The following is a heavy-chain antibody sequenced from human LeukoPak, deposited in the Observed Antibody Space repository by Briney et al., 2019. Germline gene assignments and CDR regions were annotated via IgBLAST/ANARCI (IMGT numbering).Heavy chain of an antibody. V-gene: IGHV3-53*01. CDR1: GFTFSDYY. J-gene: IGHJ6*03. Sequence: GGSLRLSCAASGFTFSDYYMSWVRQAPGKGLEWVSVIYSGGSTYYADSVKGRFTISRDNSKNTLYLQMNSLRAEDTAVYYCASVAATYDYYYYMDVWGKGTTVTISS. CDR3: ASVAATYDYYYYMDV. D-gene: IGHD2-15*01. CDR2: IYSGGST.